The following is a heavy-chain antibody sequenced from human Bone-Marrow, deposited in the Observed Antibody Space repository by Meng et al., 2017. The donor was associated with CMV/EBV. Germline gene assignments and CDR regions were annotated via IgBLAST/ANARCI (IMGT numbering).Heavy chain of an antibody. J-gene: IGHJ6*01. CDR2: ISSSSSYI. Sequence: GGSLRLSCAASGFTFSSYSMNWVRQAPGKGLEWVSSISSSSSYIYYADSVKGRFTISRDNAKNSLYLQMNSLKTEDTAVYYCTTDPPPDIVVVPATTLRLLGWGMAVWGQGPTVTGSS. D-gene: IGHD2-2*01. V-gene: IGHV3-21*03. CDR3: TTDPPPDIVVVPATTLRLLGWGMAV. CDR1: GFTFSSYS.